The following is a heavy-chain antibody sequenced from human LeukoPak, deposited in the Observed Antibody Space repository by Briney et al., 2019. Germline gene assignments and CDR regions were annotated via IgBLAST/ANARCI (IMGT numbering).Heavy chain of an antibody. J-gene: IGHJ4*02. Sequence: GRSLRLSCAASGFTFSSYGMHWVRQAPGKGLEWVAVISCDGSNKYYADSVKGRFTISRDNSKNTLYLQMNSLRAEDTAVYYCAKWPSGYSYGSYPFDYWGQGTLVTVSS. CDR1: GFTFSSYG. D-gene: IGHD5-18*01. CDR3: AKWPSGYSYGSYPFDY. CDR2: ISCDGSNK. V-gene: IGHV3-30*18.